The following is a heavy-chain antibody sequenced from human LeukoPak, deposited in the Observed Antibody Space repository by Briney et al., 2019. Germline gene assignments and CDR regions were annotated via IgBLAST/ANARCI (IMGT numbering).Heavy chain of an antibody. V-gene: IGHV3-66*01. J-gene: IGHJ4*02. D-gene: IGHD6-13*01. Sequence: GGSLRLSCAASEFSVGSNYMTWVRQAPGKGLEWVSLIYSGGSTYYADSVKGRFTISRDNAKNSLYLQMNSLRAEDTAVYYCARTDQQQDYWGQGTLVTVSS. CDR2: IYSGGST. CDR1: EFSVGSNY. CDR3: ARTDQQQDY.